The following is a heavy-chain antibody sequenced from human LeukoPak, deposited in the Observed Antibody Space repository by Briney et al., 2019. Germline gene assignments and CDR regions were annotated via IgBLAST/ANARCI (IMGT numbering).Heavy chain of an antibody. V-gene: IGHV4-39*07. Sequence: SETLSLTCSVSGDSISSSSSSYYWGWIRQPPGKGLEWIGSIYYIGSTYYNPFLRTRITISLDRPKNQFSLKLSSVTAADTAVYYCARGWELEMGFDYWGQGTLVTVSS. CDR3: ARGWELEMGFDY. D-gene: IGHD5-24*01. CDR1: GDSISSSSSSYY. J-gene: IGHJ4*02. CDR2: IYYIGST.